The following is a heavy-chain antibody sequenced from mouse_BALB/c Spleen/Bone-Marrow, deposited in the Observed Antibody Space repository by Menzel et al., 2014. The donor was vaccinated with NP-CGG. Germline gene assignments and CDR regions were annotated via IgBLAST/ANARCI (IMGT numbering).Heavy chain of an antibody. CDR3: ARVYYGNRDY. CDR1: GYTFTNFW. Sequence: VQLQQLGAELVRPGSSVKISCKASGYTFTNFWMNWVKQRPGQGLEWIGQIHPGDGDTNNNGKFKGKATLTTDKSSSTAYMQLSSLSSEDSAVYFCARVYYGNRDYWGQGTTLTVSS. V-gene: IGHV1-80*01. CDR2: IHPGDGDT. D-gene: IGHD2-1*01. J-gene: IGHJ2*01.